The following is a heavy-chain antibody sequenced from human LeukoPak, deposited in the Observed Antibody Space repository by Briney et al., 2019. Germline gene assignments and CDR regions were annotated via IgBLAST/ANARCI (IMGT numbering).Heavy chain of an antibody. Sequence: QAGGSLRLSCTASGFTFNGYGMNWVRQAPGKGLEWVSYISSISSTIYYSDSVKGRFTISRDNAKNSLYLQMNSLRAEDTAVYYCARDGASYSNYEGNFDYWGQGALVVVSS. D-gene: IGHD4-11*01. CDR2: ISSISSTI. CDR3: ARDGASYSNYEGNFDY. J-gene: IGHJ4*02. V-gene: IGHV3-48*01. CDR1: GFTFNGYG.